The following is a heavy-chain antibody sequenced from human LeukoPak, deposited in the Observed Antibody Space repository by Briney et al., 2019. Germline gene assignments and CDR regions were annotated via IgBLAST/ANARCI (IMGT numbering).Heavy chain of an antibody. CDR3: AREYSGYDGGPNWFDP. CDR2: CSGSDGST. Sequence: PRGSLRLSCAASGFTFSNYAMSWVRQAPGKGLEWVSACSGSDGSTYYADSVRGRFTISRDNSKNTLYLQMNSLRAEDTAVYYCAREYSGYDGGPNWFDPWGQGTLVTVS. J-gene: IGHJ5*02. V-gene: IGHV3-23*01. D-gene: IGHD5-12*01. CDR1: GFTFSNYA.